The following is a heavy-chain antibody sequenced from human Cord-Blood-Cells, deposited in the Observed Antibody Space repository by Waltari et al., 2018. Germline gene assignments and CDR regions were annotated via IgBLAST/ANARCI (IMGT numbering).Heavy chain of an antibody. CDR3: AKDHGSGSYYAFDI. CDR1: GFTFSSYA. J-gene: IGHJ3*02. D-gene: IGHD3-10*01. CDR2: ISYDGSNK. V-gene: IGHV3-30*04. Sequence: QVQLVESGGGVVQPGRSLRLSCAASGFTFSSYAMHWVRQAPGKGLEWVAVISYDGSNKYYADSVKGRFTISRDNSKNTLYLQMNSLRAEDTAVYYCAKDHGSGSYYAFDIWGQGTMVTVSS.